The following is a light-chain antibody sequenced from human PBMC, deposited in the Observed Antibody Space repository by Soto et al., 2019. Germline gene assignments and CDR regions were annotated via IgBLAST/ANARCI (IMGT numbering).Light chain of an antibody. CDR3: QQYNTYSGT. V-gene: IGKV1-5*03. Sequence: DIQMTQSPSTLSASVGDRVTITCRASQSISTWLAWYQQKPGKAPKLLIYKASDLERGVPSRFSGSGSGTEFTLTISSLQPDDFATYYCQQYNTYSGTFGQGTKVEFK. CDR1: QSISTW. CDR2: KAS. J-gene: IGKJ1*01.